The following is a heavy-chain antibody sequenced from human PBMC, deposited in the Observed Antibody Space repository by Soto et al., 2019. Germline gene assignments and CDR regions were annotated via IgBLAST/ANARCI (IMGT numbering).Heavy chain of an antibody. D-gene: IGHD6-25*01. CDR3: GSVRPSGYVLS. V-gene: IGHV4-61*01. CDR1: GGSVSSGSYY. Sequence: SETLSLTCTVSGGSVSSGSYYWSWIRQPPGKGLEWIGYIYYSGSTNYNPSLKSRVTISVDTSKDQFSLRLASVTAADTAFYYCGSVRPSGYVLSWGQGTLVTVSA. CDR2: IYYSGST. J-gene: IGHJ5*02.